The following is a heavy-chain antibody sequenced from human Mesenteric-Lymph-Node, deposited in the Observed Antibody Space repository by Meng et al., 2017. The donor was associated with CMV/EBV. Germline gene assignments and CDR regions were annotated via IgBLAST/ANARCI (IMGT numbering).Heavy chain of an antibody. CDR2: IKQDGSEK. CDR3: ARASGVFGVDSPHWFDP. D-gene: IGHD3-3*01. J-gene: IGHJ5*02. Sequence: GGSLRLSCAASGFTFDDYGMSWVRQAPGKGLEWVANIKQDGSEKYYVDSVKGRFTISRDNAKNSLYLQMNSLRAEDTAVYYCARASGVFGVDSPHWFDPWGQGTLVTVSS. V-gene: IGHV3-7*01. CDR1: GFTFDDYG.